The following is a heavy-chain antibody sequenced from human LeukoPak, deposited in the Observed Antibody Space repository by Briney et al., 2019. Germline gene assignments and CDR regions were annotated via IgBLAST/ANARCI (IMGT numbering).Heavy chain of an antibody. CDR1: GYSFTSYW. CDR2: IYPGDSDT. V-gene: IGHV5-51*01. Sequence: GESLKISCKGSGYSFTSYWIGWVRQMPGKGLELVGIIYPGDSDTRYSPSFQGQVTISADKSISTAYLQWSRLKASDTAMYYCARQADILTGYYSSAFDIWGQGTMVTVSS. D-gene: IGHD3-9*01. CDR3: ARQADILTGYYSSAFDI. J-gene: IGHJ3*02.